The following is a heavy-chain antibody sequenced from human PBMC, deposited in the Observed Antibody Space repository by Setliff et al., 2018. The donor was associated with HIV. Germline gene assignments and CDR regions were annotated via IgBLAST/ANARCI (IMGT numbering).Heavy chain of an antibody. CDR1: GFSLTTSGIR. V-gene: IGHV2-5*08. Sequence: GSGPTLVNPTQTLTLTCTFSGFSLTTSGIRVTWVRQPPGKALEWLARIDWDDDTRYNASLKSRLTITKDTSKNQVVLTMTNMDPVDTATYYCAHRLHYYDSSGYYWGGANYFDYWGQGTLVTVSS. J-gene: IGHJ4*02. CDR3: AHRLHYYDSSGYYWGGANYFDY. D-gene: IGHD3-22*01. CDR2: IDWDDDT.